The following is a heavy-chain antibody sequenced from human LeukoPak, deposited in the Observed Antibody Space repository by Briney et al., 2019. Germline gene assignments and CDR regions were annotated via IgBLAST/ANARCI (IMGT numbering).Heavy chain of an antibody. J-gene: IGHJ6*04. Sequence: GGSLRLSCAASGFTFSSYEMNWVLQAPGKGLEWVSYISSSGSTIYYADSVKRRFTISRDNAKNSLYLQMNSLRAEDTAVYYCAELGITMIGGVWGKGTTVTISS. CDR3: AELGITMIGGV. D-gene: IGHD3-10*02. CDR1: GFTFSSYE. CDR2: ISSSGSTI. V-gene: IGHV3-48*03.